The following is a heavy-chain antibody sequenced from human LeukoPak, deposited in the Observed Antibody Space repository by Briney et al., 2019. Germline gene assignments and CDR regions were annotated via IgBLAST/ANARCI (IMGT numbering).Heavy chain of an antibody. J-gene: IGHJ4*02. Sequence: ASVKVSCKASGYTFTSDAMNWVRQAPGQGLEWMGGINTNTGNPTYVQGFTGRCVFSLDTSVSTAYLQISSLKAEDTAVYYCARGSSGSLLVDFDYWGQGTLVTVSS. CDR2: INTNTGNP. CDR1: GYTFTSDA. D-gene: IGHD1-26*01. V-gene: IGHV7-4-1*02. CDR3: ARGSSGSLLVDFDY.